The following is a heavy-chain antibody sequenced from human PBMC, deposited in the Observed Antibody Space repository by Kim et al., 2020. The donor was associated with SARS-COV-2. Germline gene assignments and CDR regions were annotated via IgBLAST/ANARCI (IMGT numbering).Heavy chain of an antibody. CDR1: GYTFTSYG. CDR2: ISAYNGNT. D-gene: IGHD6-13*01. Sequence: ASVKVSCKASGYTFTSYGISWVRQAPGQGLEWMGWISAYNGNTNYAPKLQGRVTMTTDTSTSTAYMELRSLRSDDTAVYYCARDSREYSSIWGYYYYYGVDVWGQGTTVTVSS. V-gene: IGHV1-18*04. CDR3: ARDSREYSSIWGYYYYYGVDV. J-gene: IGHJ6*02.